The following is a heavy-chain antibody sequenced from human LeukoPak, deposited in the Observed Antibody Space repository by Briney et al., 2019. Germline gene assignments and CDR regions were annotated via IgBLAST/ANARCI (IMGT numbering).Heavy chain of an antibody. CDR3: AKDGHFLYGSGSQIDY. CDR1: GLTFDDYA. Sequence: PGRSLRLSCAASGLTFDDYAMHWVRQAPGKGLEWVSGISWNSGSIGYADSVKGRFTISRDNAKNSLYLQMNSLRAEDTALYYCAKDGHFLYGSGSQIDYWGQGTLVTVSS. CDR2: ISWNSGSI. J-gene: IGHJ4*02. V-gene: IGHV3-9*01. D-gene: IGHD3-10*01.